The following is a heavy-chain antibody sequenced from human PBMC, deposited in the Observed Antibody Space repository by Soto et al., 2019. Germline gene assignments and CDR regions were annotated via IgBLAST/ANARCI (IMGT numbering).Heavy chain of an antibody. D-gene: IGHD2-2*01. CDR3: ARVVPGAEAWLGR. V-gene: IGHV1-18*01. J-gene: IGHJ5*02. Sequence: QVQLVQSGGEVKRPGASVKVSCKTSGYTFSNYGITWVRQAPGQPLEWLGWISLYSDGTNYAQKFQGRVSMTTDTSTTTAYMELRSLRSDETAVYYCARVVPGAEAWLGRWGQGTLVTVSS. CDR1: GYTFSNYG. CDR2: ISLYSDGT.